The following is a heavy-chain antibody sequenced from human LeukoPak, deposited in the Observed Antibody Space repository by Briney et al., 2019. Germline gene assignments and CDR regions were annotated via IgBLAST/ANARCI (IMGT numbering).Heavy chain of an antibody. J-gene: IGHJ4*02. CDR1: GYTFTSYG. D-gene: IGHD6-13*01. Sequence: ASVKVSCKASGYTFTSYGISWVRQAPGQGLEWMRWISAYNGNTNYAQKLQGRVTMTTDTSTSTAYMELRSLRSDDTAVYYCARVTAAGREEYYFDYWGQGTLVTVSS. CDR3: ARVTAAGREEYYFDY. V-gene: IGHV1-18*04. CDR2: ISAYNGNT.